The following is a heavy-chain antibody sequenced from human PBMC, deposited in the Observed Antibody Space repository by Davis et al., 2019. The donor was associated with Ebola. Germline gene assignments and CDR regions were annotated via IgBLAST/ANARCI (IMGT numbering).Heavy chain of an antibody. Sequence: SETLSLTCTVSGGSISSSSYYWGWIRQPPGKGLEWIGEINHSGSTNYNPSLKSRVTISVDTSKNQFSLKLSSVTAADTAVYYCAKDRLTMIVRPYYYGMDVWGQGTTVTVSS. CDR1: GGSISSSSYY. CDR3: AKDRLTMIVRPYYYGMDV. V-gene: IGHV4-39*07. D-gene: IGHD3-22*01. J-gene: IGHJ6*02. CDR2: INHSGST.